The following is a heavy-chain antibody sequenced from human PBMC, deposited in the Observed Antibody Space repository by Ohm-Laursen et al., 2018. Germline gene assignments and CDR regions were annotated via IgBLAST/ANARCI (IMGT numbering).Heavy chain of an antibody. D-gene: IGHD5-24*01. J-gene: IGHJ4*02. CDR3: ASGRDGYNWPRYYFDY. Sequence: TLSLTCTVSGGSISSYYWSWIRQPPGKGLEWIGYIYYSGSTNYNPSLKSRVTISVDTSKNQFSLKLSSVTAADTAVYYCASGRDGYNWPRYYFDYWGQGTLVTVSS. V-gene: IGHV4-59*12. CDR1: GGSISSYY. CDR2: IYYSGST.